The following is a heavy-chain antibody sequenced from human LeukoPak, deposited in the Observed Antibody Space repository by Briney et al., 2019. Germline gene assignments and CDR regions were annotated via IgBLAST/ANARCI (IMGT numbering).Heavy chain of an antibody. CDR3: ARDNSPPYDSSGRWGRSDY. CDR1: RYPYTGYF. V-gene: IGHV1-2*02. D-gene: IGHD3-22*01. CDR2: IHSNGGGT. J-gene: IGHJ4*02. Sequence: APVEPCCSAFRYPYTGYFTNSVPRAAGLGGEGLGWIHSNGGGTNYAQKFKGRVTMTRDTSISTAYMELSRLRADDTAVYYCARDNSPPYDSSGRWGRSDYYGQGTLVPVS.